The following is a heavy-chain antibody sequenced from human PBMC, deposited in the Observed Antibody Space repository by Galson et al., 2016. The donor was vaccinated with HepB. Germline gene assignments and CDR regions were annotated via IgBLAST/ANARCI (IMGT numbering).Heavy chain of an antibody. V-gene: IGHV3-23*01. CDR3: AKGVGELLNPFDY. J-gene: IGHJ4*02. CDR1: GFTFANCA. Sequence: SLRLSCAVSGFTFANCAMSWVRQAPGKGLEWVSTISGHGSNIYYADSVKGRFTISRDNSKNTLYLQLNSLRAEYTAVYYCAKGVGELLNPFDYWGQGTLVTVSS. CDR2: ISGHGSNI. D-gene: IGHD1-26*01.